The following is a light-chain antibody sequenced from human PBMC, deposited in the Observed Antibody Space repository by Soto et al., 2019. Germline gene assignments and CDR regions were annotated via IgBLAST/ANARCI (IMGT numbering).Light chain of an antibody. CDR1: QSITNW. Sequence: DIQMTQSPSTLSASVGDRLSITCRASQSITNWLAWYQQKPGKAPKLLIYKASSLQSEVPSRFSGSASGPEFTLTISSLQPDDFATYYCQQYHSYPFTFRPGPKVDI. CDR3: QQYHSYPFT. CDR2: KAS. J-gene: IGKJ3*01. V-gene: IGKV1-5*03.